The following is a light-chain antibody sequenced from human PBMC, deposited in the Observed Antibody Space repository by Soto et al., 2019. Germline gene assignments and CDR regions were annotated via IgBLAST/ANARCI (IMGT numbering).Light chain of an antibody. CDR1: SSDVDTYNF. CDR2: EVT. V-gene: IGLV2-14*01. J-gene: IGLJ1*01. Sequence: QSALTQPASVSGSPGQSITISCTGTSSDVDTYNFVSWYQQYPGKAPKLMIFEVTNRPSGVSNRFSGSKSGNTASLTISGLQPEDEADYYCSSKTGSNTRVFGTGTKVTVL. CDR3: SSKTGSNTRV.